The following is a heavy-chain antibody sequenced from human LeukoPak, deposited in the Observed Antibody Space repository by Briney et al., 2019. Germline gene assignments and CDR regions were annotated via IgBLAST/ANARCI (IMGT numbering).Heavy chain of an antibody. Sequence: DSVEGRFTISRDNSKNTLYLQMNSLRAEVTAVYYCAKDFGSWYPTHFDYWGQGTLVTVSS. CDR3: AKDFGSWYPTHFDY. V-gene: IGHV3-30*02. D-gene: IGHD6-13*01. J-gene: IGHJ4*02.